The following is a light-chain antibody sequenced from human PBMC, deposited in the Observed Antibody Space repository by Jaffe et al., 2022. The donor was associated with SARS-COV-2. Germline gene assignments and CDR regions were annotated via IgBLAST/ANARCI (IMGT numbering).Light chain of an antibody. CDR2: NNN. V-gene: IGLV1-44*01. CDR1: SSNIGSKA. Sequence: QSVLTQPPSASATPGQRVTISCSGSSSNIGSKAVHWYQQLPGAAPKLLIYNNNQRPSGVPDRFSGSKSGTSASLAISGLQSDDEADYYCAAWDDRLSWVFGGGTKLTVL. CDR3: AAWDDRLSWV. J-gene: IGLJ3*02.